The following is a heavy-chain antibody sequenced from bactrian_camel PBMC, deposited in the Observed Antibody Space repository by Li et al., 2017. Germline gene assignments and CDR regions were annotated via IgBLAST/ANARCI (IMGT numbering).Heavy chain of an antibody. CDR1: GFVSC. J-gene: IGHJ4*01. D-gene: IGHD6*01. CDR3: AADYSYGGRCRRTYNY. Sequence: VQLVESGGDSVETGGSLSLSCDASGFVSCMAWFRQAPGKEREAVAHIERSDRTYSDSVRGRFTIFKDVLKNTLVLQMNRLEVEDSAMYYCAADYSYGGRCRRTYNYWGQATQVTVS. V-gene: IGHV3S67*01. CDR2: IERSDRT.